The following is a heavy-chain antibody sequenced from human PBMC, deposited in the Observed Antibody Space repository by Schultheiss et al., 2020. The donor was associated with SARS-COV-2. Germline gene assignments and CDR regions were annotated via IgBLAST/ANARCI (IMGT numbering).Heavy chain of an antibody. J-gene: IGHJ5*02. CDR3: ARHERYGWFDP. D-gene: IGHD4-17*01. Sequence: GVLRLSCAASGFTFSRNWMHWVRQAPGKGLEWVSSISSSSSYIYYADSVKGRFTISRDNAKNSLYLQMNSLRAEDTAVYYCARHERYGWFDPWGQGTLVTVSS. CDR2: ISSSSSYI. CDR1: GFTFSRNW. V-gene: IGHV3-21*04.